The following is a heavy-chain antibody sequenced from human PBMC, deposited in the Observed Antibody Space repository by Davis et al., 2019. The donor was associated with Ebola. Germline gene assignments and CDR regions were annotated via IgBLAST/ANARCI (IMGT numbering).Heavy chain of an antibody. CDR3: ARVEDRPGWYGMYKWIDP. D-gene: IGHD6-19*01. Sequence: SETLSPTCPVPGGSISPNSWTWIRQSPGRGLECIGNLQSSGSSTFNSSLRSRVLMSLDASKNQFFLKVTSVTPADSAVYYCARVEDRPGWYGMYKWIDPWGQGILVTVSS. J-gene: IGHJ5*02. V-gene: IGHV4-4*09. CDR2: LQSSGSS. CDR1: GGSISPNS.